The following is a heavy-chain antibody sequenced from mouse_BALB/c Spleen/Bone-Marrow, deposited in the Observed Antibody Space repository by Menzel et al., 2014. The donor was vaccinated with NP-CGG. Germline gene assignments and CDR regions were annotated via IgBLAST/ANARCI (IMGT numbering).Heavy chain of an antibody. CDR1: GFDFSRYW. CDR3: AKNYYYGYVAY. Sequence: EVQGVESGGGLVQTGGSLKLSCAASGFDFSRYWVTWVRQAPGKGLEWIGEINPDSSTINYTPSLKDKFIISRDNAKNTLYLQMSKVRSEDTALYYCAKNYYYGYVAYRGQGTLVTVSA. J-gene: IGHJ3*01. D-gene: IGHD1-2*01. V-gene: IGHV4-1*02. CDR2: INPDSSTI.